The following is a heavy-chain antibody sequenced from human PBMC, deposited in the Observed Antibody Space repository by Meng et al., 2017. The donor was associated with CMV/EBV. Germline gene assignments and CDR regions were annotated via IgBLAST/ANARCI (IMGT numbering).Heavy chain of an antibody. CDR3: ARDIRRQWLVRGDYFDY. CDR2: IKQDGSEK. CDR1: GFTVSSNY. J-gene: IGHJ4*02. D-gene: IGHD6-19*01. Sequence: GGPLRLSCAASGFTVSSNYMSWVRQAPGKGLEWVANIKQDGSEKYYVDSVKGRFTISRDNAKNSLYLQMNSLRAEDTAVYYCARDIRRQWLVRGDYFDYWGQGTLVTVSS. V-gene: IGHV3-7*01.